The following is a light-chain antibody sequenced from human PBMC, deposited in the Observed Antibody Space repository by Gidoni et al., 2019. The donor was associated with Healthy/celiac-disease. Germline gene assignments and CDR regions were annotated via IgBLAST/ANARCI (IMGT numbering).Light chain of an antibody. J-gene: IGLJ3*02. CDR3: NSRDSSGNRWV. Sequence: SSELTQDTAVSVALGQTVRITCQGESLRSYYASWYQQKPGQAPVLVIYGKNNRPSGIPDRFSGSSSGNTASLTITGAQAEDEADYYCNSRDSSGNRWVFGGGTKLTVL. CDR1: SLRSYY. V-gene: IGLV3-19*01. CDR2: GKN.